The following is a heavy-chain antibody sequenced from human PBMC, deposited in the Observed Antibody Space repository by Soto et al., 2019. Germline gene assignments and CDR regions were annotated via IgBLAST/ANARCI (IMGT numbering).Heavy chain of an antibody. J-gene: IGHJ4*02. V-gene: IGHV4-4*02. CDR1: GGSISSSNW. D-gene: IGHD5-12*01. CDR2: IYHSGST. Sequence: QVQLQESGPGLVKPSGTLSLTCAVSGGSISSSNWWSWVRQPPGKGLEWIGEIYHSGSTNYNPSLTRRVTISVDKSKNQFSLKLSSVTAADTAVYYCATRRDGYNLVFDYWGQGTLVTVSS. CDR3: ATRRDGYNLVFDY.